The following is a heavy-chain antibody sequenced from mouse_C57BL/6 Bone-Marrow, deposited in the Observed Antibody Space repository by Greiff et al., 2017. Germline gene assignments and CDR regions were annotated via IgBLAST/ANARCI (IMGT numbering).Heavy chain of an antibody. CDR2: IYPGDGDT. Sequence: VKLMESGPELVKPGASVKISCKASGYAFSSSWMNWVKQRPGKGLEWIGRIYPGDGDTNYNGKFKGKATLTADKSSSTAYMQLSSLTSEDSAVYFCARKDTTVVAPYYAMDYWGQGTSVTVSS. D-gene: IGHD1-1*01. CDR3: ARKDTTVVAPYYAMDY. J-gene: IGHJ4*01. CDR1: GYAFSSSW. V-gene: IGHV1-82*01.